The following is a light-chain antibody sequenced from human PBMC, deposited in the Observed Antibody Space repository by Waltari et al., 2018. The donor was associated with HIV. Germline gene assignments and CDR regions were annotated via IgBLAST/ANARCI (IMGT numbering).Light chain of an antibody. CDR1: KLGDKY. V-gene: IGLV3-1*01. CDR3: QAWDSSTVV. J-gene: IGLJ2*01. CDR2: QDR. Sequence: SYELTQPPSVSVSPGQTASITCSGDKLGDKYACWYQQKPGQSPVLVIYQDRKRPSGIAERFSGANSGNTATLTISGTQAMDEADYYCQAWDSSTVVFGGGTKLTVL.